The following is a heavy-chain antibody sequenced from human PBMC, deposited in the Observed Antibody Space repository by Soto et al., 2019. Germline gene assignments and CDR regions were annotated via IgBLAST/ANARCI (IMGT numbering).Heavy chain of an antibody. CDR2: INAGDGNT. D-gene: IGHD5-12*01. CDR3: ARWAEYRVYRGYDLSDGY. CDR1: GYTFISYA. Sequence: ASVKASCKASGYTFISYAMHWVRQAPGQRLEWMGWINAGDGNTKYSQKFQGRVTITRDTTASTVYMELSSLRSEDTAVYYCARWAEYRVYRGYDLSDGYWGQATQVTVSS. J-gene: IGHJ4*02. V-gene: IGHV1-3*01.